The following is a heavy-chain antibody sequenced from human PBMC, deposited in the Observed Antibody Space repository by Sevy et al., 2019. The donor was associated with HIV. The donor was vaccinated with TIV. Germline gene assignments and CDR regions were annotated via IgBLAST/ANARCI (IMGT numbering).Heavy chain of an antibody. CDR2: IYTGSNT. J-gene: IGHJ3*02. CDR1: GFTVNSKH. V-gene: IGHV3-53*01. Sequence: GGSLRLSCAASGFTVNSKHMSWVRQAPGRGLDWVATIYTGSNTNYADSVKGRFTISRDSSNNSLSLQMNSLRVDDTAVYYCARDPDSSLDSFDIWGQGTMVTVSS. CDR3: ARDPDSSLDSFDI. D-gene: IGHD3-22*01.